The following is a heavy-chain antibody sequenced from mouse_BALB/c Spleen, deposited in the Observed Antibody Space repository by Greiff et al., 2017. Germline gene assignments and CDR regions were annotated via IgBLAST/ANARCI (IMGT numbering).Heavy chain of an antibody. CDR3: ARLITTGYAMDY. V-gene: IGHV5-6-3*01. J-gene: IGHJ4*01. Sequence: EVQLVESGGGLVKPGGSLKLSCAASGFTFSSYGMSWVRQTPDKRLELVATINSNGGSTYYPDSVKGRFTISRDNAKNTLYLQMSSLKSEDTAMYYCARLITTGYAMDYWGQGTSVTVSS. D-gene: IGHD2-4*01. CDR2: INSNGGST. CDR1: GFTFSSYG.